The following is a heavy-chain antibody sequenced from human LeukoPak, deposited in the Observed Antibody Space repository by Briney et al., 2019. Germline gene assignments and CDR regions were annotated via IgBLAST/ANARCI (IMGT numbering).Heavy chain of an antibody. J-gene: IGHJ2*01. V-gene: IGHV3-48*01. D-gene: IGHD4-17*01. Sequence: GGSLRLSCAASGFTFNGYSIIWVRQAPGKGLEWISYITTSSIILYYADSVKGRFTVSRDNAKNSVYLQVNSLRVEDSSVYFCARVRGPTVATWYFDLWGRGTLVTVSP. CDR3: ARVRGPTVATWYFDL. CDR1: GFTFNGYS. CDR2: ITTSSIIL.